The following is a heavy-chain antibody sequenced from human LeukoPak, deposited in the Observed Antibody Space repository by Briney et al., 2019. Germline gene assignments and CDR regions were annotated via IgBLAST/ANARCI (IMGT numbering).Heavy chain of an antibody. Sequence: GGSLRLSCVASGFIFRNYAMTWVRQAPGKGLEWVSAISGSGDSTSYADAVKGRLTISRDNAKNTVYLQMNSLRAEDTAVYYCTKGLYGSGGSPDSWGQGVLITVSS. J-gene: IGHJ4*02. CDR2: ISGSGDST. CDR3: TKGLYGSGGSPDS. CDR1: GFIFRNYA. V-gene: IGHV3-23*01. D-gene: IGHD3-10*01.